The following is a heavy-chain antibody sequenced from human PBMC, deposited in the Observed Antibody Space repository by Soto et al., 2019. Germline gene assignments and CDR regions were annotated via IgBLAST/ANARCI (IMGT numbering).Heavy chain of an antibody. CDR2: ISYSGNT. D-gene: IGHD2-8*01. CDR1: GGSISNFY. Sequence: SSETLSLTCTVSGGSISNFYWSWIRHPPGKGLEWIGYISYSGNTNYNPSLKSRVSISVDTSKNQLSLNLTSVTAADTAVYYCARAPMVLSRSYFDSWGQGTPVTVSS. V-gene: IGHV4-59*01. J-gene: IGHJ4*02. CDR3: ARAPMVLSRSYFDS.